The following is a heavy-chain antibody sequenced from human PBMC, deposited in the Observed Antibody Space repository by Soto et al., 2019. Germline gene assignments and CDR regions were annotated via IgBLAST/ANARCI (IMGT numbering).Heavy chain of an antibody. J-gene: IGHJ4*02. D-gene: IGHD3-22*01. V-gene: IGHV3-21*02. CDR3: ATDGGYYDTTGYYSDF. Sequence: EVQLVESGGGLVKPGETLRISCAASGFTFRNYNMNWVRQAPGKGLEWVSSISSSSSSILYADSVKGRFTISRDNAQNSLYLQMDGLKAGDTAVYYCATDGGYYDTTGYYSDFWGPGTLVTVSS. CDR2: ISSSSSSI. CDR1: GFTFRNYN.